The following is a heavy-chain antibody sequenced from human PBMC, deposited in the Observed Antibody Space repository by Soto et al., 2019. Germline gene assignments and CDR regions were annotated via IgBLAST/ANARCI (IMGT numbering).Heavy chain of an antibody. Sequence: XGFLRLTFAASGFTFRSYRMNWVRQAPGKGLGWVSSRSSSSYIYYAESVKGRFTISRDNAKNSLYLQINSLRAEDTAVYYCARDPYDSSGYFYHWGQGTLVTVSS. CDR2: RSSSSYI. CDR1: GFTFRSYR. V-gene: IGHV3-21*01. CDR3: ARDPYDSSGYFYH. D-gene: IGHD3-22*01. J-gene: IGHJ4*02.